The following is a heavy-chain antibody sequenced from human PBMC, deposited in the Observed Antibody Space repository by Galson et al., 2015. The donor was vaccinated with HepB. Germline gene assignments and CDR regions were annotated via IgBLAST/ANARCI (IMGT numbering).Heavy chain of an antibody. Sequence: ETLSLTCGVSGGSFSGYYWSWIRQPPGKGLAWNGEITHSGSPNYNPSPKSRVTISLDTSKNEVSLNLGSVTVADTAVYFCARGRAWLPVKIPAAINYFYMDVWGKGTTVTVS. CDR1: GGSFSGYY. J-gene: IGHJ6*03. CDR2: ITHSGSP. D-gene: IGHD2-2*02. V-gene: IGHV4-34*01. CDR3: ARGRAWLPVKIPAAINYFYMDV.